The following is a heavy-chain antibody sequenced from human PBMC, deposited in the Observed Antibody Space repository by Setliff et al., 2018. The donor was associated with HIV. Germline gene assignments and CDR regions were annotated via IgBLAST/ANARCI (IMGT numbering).Heavy chain of an antibody. CDR3: ASPSGWYGDY. V-gene: IGHV3-48*01. D-gene: IGHD6-19*01. CDR1: GFTFSSYS. Sequence: PGGSLRLSCAASGFTFSSYSMNWVRQAPGKGLEWVSYISSSSSTIYYADSVKGRFTISRDNAKNSLYLQMNSLRAEDTAVYYCASPSGWYGDYWGQGTLVTVSS. CDR2: ISSSSSTI. J-gene: IGHJ4*02.